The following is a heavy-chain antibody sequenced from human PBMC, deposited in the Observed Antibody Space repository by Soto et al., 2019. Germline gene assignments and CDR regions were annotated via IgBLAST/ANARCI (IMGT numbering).Heavy chain of an antibody. Sequence: QVQLVESGGGVVQPGRSLRLSCAASGFTFSSYGMHWVRQAPGKGLEWVAVIWYDGSNKYYADSVKGRFTISRDNSKNTLYLQMNSLRAEDTAVYYCARDPTLTDYATNYYFDYWGQGTLVTVSS. J-gene: IGHJ4*02. CDR1: GFTFSSYG. CDR2: IWYDGSNK. V-gene: IGHV3-33*01. CDR3: ARDPTLTDYATNYYFDY. D-gene: IGHD5-12*01.